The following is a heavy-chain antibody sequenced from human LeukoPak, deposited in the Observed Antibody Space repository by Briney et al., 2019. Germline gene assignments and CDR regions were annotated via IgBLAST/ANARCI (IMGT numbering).Heavy chain of an antibody. CDR2: INHSGST. V-gene: IGHV4-34*01. Sequence: PSETLSLTCAVYGGSFSGYYWSWIRQPPGKGLEWIGEINHSGSTNYNPSLKSRVTISVDTSKNQFSLKLSSVTAADTAVYYCARVDYYGSGSSDYWGQGNLVTVSS. D-gene: IGHD3-10*01. CDR3: ARVDYYGSGSSDY. CDR1: GGSFSGYY. J-gene: IGHJ4*02.